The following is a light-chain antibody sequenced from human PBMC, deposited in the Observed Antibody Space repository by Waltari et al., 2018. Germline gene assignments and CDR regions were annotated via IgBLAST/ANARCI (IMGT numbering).Light chain of an antibody. J-gene: IGLJ1*01. CDR1: GSDVGGYNY. CDR2: EVS. CDR3: SSYAGSFPYV. Sequence: QSALTQPPSASGSPGQSVTISCTATGSDVGGYNYVSWYQQHPGKAPKLMIYEVSKRPSGVPDRFSGSKSGNTASLTVSGLQSEDEADYYCSSYAGSFPYVFGTGTKVTVL. V-gene: IGLV2-8*01.